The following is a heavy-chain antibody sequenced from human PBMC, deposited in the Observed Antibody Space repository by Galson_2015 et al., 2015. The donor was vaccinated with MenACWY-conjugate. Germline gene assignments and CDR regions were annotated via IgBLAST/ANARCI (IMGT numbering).Heavy chain of an antibody. J-gene: IGHJ4*01. CDR3: ARGGN. D-gene: IGHD4-23*01. V-gene: IGHV3-7*03. Sequence: LRLSCAASGFRFSSQWLSWVRQAPGKGPECVASINEDGSDKSYMDSVKGRFTISRDNAQNPLSLQMNSLSVEDTAVYYCARGGNWGHGTLVTVSS. CDR1: GFRFSSQW. CDR2: INEDGSDK.